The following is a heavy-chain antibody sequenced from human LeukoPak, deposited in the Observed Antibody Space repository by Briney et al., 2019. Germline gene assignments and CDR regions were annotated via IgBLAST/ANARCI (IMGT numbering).Heavy chain of an antibody. D-gene: IGHD2-2*01. Sequence: GGSLRLSCAASGFTFSSYGMHWVRQAPGKGLEWVAVISYDGSNKYYADSVKGRFTISRDNSKNTLYLQMNSLRTEDTAVYYCAKDWPQNGYCSSTSCYGYGMDVWGQGTTVTVSS. CDR2: ISYDGSNK. V-gene: IGHV3-30*18. CDR3: AKDWPQNGYCSSTSCYGYGMDV. J-gene: IGHJ6*02. CDR1: GFTFSSYG.